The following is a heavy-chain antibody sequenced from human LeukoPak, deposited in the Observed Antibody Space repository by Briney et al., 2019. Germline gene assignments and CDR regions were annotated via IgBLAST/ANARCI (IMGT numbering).Heavy chain of an antibody. CDR1: GFTFSSYG. D-gene: IGHD3-22*01. Sequence: GRSLRLSCAASGFTFSSYGMHWVRQAPGKGLEWVAVIWYDGSNKYYADSVKGRFTISRDNAKNSLYLQMNSLRDEDTAVYYCARVMGDYYASGAPRAFDIWGQGTMVTVSS. CDR3: ARVMGDYYASGAPRAFDI. J-gene: IGHJ3*02. CDR2: IWYDGSNK. V-gene: IGHV3-33*01.